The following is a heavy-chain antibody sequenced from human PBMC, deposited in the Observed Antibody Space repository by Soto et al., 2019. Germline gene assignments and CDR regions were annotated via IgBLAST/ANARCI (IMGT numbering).Heavy chain of an antibody. V-gene: IGHV3-74*01. CDR1: GFTFSSYW. D-gene: IGHD1-26*01. Sequence: EVQLVESGGGLVQPGGSLRLSCAASGFTFSSYWMHWVRQAPGKGLVWVSRINSDGSSTSYADSVQGRFTISRDNAQKTLYLQMNSLGAEDTAVYYCARGGSLNWYLDLWGRGALVTVSS. CDR3: ARGGSLNWYLDL. J-gene: IGHJ2*01. CDR2: INSDGSST.